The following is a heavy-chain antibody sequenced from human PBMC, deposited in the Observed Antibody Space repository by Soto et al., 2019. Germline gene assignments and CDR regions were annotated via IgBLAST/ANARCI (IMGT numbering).Heavy chain of an antibody. CDR1: GGSISSGGYY. CDR2: IYYSGST. V-gene: IGHV4-31*03. D-gene: IGHD3-9*01. J-gene: IGHJ4*02. CDR3: ARAPLVYYDILTGYFGI. Sequence: SETLSLTCTVSGGSISSGGYYWSWIRQHPGKGLEWIGYIYYSGSTYYNPSLKSRVTISVDTSKNQFSLKLSSVTAADTAVYYCARAPLVYYDILTGYFGIWGQGTLVTVSS.